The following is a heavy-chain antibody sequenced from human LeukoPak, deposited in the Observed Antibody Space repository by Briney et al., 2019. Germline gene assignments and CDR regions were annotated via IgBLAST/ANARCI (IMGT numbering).Heavy chain of an antibody. V-gene: IGHV3-48*04. D-gene: IGHD3-10*01. J-gene: IGHJ4*02. CDR2: ISSSGSTI. CDR1: GFIFRDYS. Sequence: GGSLRLSCAGSGFIFRDYSMNWVRQAPGKGLEWVSYISSSGSTIYYADSVKGRFTISRDNAKNSLYLQMNSLRAEDTAVYYCAREAYYYGSGSYDYWGQGTLVTVSS. CDR3: AREAYYYGSGSYDY.